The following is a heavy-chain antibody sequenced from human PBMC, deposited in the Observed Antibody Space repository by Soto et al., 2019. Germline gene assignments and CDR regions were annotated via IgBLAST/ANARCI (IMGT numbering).Heavy chain of an antibody. J-gene: IGHJ4*02. D-gene: IGHD2-8*02. V-gene: IGHV1-69*06. CDR2: SIPTSGTT. CDR1: GGTFNNYA. Sequence: QVQLVQSGAEVKRPESSMKVSCKPSGGTFNNYAINWVRQAPGQGLEWMGASIPTSGTTKYAQKFQGRVTITADKSTSTVYMDLSSLRSEDTAVYYCARWGGLSCSGAVCFKKPFDYWGQGTLVTVSS. CDR3: ARWGGLSCSGAVCFKKPFDY.